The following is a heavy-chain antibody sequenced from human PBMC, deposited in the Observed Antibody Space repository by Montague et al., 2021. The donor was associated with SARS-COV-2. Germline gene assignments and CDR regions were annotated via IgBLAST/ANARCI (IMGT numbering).Heavy chain of an antibody. CDR1: GFSLSTSGMC. CDR2: IDWDDDK. J-gene: IGHJ6*02. D-gene: IGHD3-9*01. Sequence: PALVKPTQTLTLTCTFSGFSLSTSGMCVSWIRQPPGKALEWLALIDWDDDKYYSTSLKTRLTISKDTSKNQVVLTMTNMDPVETATYYCARMDILTGYYAYGMDVWGQGTTVTVSS. CDR3: ARMDILTGYYAYGMDV. V-gene: IGHV2-70*01.